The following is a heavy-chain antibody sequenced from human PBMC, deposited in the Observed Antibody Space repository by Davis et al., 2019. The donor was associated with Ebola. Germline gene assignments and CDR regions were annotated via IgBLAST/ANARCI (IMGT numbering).Heavy chain of an antibody. D-gene: IGHD1-20*01. CDR3: AKASPYNWNDAGAFDI. CDR2: ISGSGGST. CDR1: GFTFSSYA. V-gene: IGHV3-23*01. J-gene: IGHJ3*02. Sequence: PGGSLRLSCAASGFTFSSYAMSWVRQAPGKGLEWVSAISGSGGSTYYADSVKGRFTISRDNSKNTLYLQMNSLRAEDTAVYYCAKASPYNWNDAGAFDIWGQGTMVTVSS.